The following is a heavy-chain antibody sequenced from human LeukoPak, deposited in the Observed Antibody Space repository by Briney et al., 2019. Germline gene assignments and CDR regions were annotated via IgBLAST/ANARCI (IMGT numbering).Heavy chain of an antibody. J-gene: IGHJ4*02. Sequence: SLRLSCAAGGFTFGDYAMSSFRQAPGKGLEWVGFIRSKAYGGTTEYAASVKGRFTISRDDSKSIAYLQMNSLKTEDTAVYYCTIDGSGRYSCWGQGTLVTVSS. V-gene: IGHV3-49*03. CDR3: TIDGSGRYSC. CDR1: GFTFGDYA. D-gene: IGHD3-10*01. CDR2: IRSKAYGGTT.